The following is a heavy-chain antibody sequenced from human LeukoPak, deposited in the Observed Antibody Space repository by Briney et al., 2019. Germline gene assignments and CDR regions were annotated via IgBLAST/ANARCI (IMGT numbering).Heavy chain of an antibody. Sequence: SVKVSCKASGGTFSSYAISWVRQAPGQGLEWMGGIIPIFGTANYAQKFQGRVTITTDESTSTAYMEPSSLRSEDTAVYYCASGEGGYSYGPSLDYWGQGTLVTVSS. J-gene: IGHJ4*02. CDR1: GGTFSSYA. CDR3: ASGEGGYSYGPSLDY. D-gene: IGHD5-18*01. CDR2: IIPIFGTA. V-gene: IGHV1-69*05.